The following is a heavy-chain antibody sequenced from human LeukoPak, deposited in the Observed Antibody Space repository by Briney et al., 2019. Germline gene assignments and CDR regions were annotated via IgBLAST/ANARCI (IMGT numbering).Heavy chain of an antibody. CDR1: GYTFTSYY. D-gene: IGHD3-3*01. J-gene: IGHJ5*02. Sequence: ASVKVSCKASGYTFTSYYMHWVRQPPGQGLEWMGIINPSGGSTSYAQKFQGRVTMTRDTSTSTVYMELSSLRSEDTAVYYCARNTIFGVVISAGWFDPWGQGTLVTVSS. CDR2: INPSGGST. V-gene: IGHV1-46*01. CDR3: ARNTIFGVVISAGWFDP.